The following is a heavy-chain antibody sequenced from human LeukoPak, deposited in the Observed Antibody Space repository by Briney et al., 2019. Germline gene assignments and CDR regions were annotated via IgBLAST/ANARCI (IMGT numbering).Heavy chain of an antibody. D-gene: IGHD3-22*01. V-gene: IGHV3-21*01. CDR2: ISSSSSYI. CDR3: ASRGNYYDSSGPPPLGNY. Sequence: PGGSLRLSCAASGFTSSSSSMTWVRQAPGKGLEWVSSISSSSSYIYYADSVKGRFTISRDNAKNSLYLQMNSLRAEDTAVYYCASRGNYYDSSGPPPLGNYWGQGTLVTVSS. CDR1: GFTSSSSS. J-gene: IGHJ4*02.